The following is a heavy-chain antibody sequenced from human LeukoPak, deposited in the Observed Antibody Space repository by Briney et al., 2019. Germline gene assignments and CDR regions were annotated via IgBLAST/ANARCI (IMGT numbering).Heavy chain of an antibody. CDR1: GFTFIDYD. J-gene: IGHJ4*02. Sequence: GGSLRLSCAASGFTFIDYDVHWVRQVIGKGLEWASAIGIRSDTHYSGSVKGRFTISRENAESSLYLQMNSLRAEDTAVYYCARGGIQVSGIDEFDYWGQGTLVTVSS. CDR2: IGIRSDT. V-gene: IGHV3-13*01. CDR3: ARGGIQVSGIDEFDY. D-gene: IGHD6-19*01.